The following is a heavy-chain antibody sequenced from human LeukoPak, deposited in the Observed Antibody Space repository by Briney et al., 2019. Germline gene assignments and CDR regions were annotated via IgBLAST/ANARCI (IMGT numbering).Heavy chain of an antibody. V-gene: IGHV1-46*01. Sequence: GASVKVSCKASGYTFTSYYMHWVRQAPGQGLEWMGIINPSGGSTSYAQKFQGRVTMTRDMSTSTVYMELSGLRSEDTAVHYCATLAAAGRDDNWFDPWGQGTLVTVSS. CDR1: GYTFTSYY. D-gene: IGHD6-13*01. CDR2: INPSGGST. J-gene: IGHJ5*02. CDR3: ATLAAAGRDDNWFDP.